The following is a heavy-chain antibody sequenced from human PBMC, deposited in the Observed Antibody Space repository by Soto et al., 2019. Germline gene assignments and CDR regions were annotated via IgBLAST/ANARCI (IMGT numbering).Heavy chain of an antibody. D-gene: IGHD6-6*01. CDR1: GFTFSSYE. CDR3: ARGGTKSIAARVPSRINWFDP. Sequence: GGSLRLSCAASGFTFSSYEMNWVRQAPGKGLEWVSYISSSGSTIYYADSVKGRFTISRDNAKNSLYLQMNSLRAEDTAVYYWARGGTKSIAARVPSRINWFDPWGQGTLVTVSS. J-gene: IGHJ5*02. V-gene: IGHV3-48*03. CDR2: ISSSGSTI.